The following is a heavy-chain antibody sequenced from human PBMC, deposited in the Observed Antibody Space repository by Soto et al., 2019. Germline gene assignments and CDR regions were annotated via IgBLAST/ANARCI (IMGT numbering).Heavy chain of an antibody. CDR3: ARDSHYDFWSGYYYGMDV. D-gene: IGHD3-3*01. Sequence: PGGSLRLSCAASGFTFSSYGMHWVRQAPGKGLEWVAVIWYDGSNKYYADSVKGRFTISRDNSKNTLYLQMNSLRAEDTAVYYCARDSHYDFWSGYYYGMDVWGQGTTVTVS. V-gene: IGHV3-33*01. J-gene: IGHJ6*02. CDR2: IWYDGSNK. CDR1: GFTFSSYG.